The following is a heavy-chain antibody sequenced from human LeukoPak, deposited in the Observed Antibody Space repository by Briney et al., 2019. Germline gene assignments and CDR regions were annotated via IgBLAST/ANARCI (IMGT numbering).Heavy chain of an antibody. Sequence: GESLKISCKGSGYSFTSYWIGWVRQMPGKGLEWMGIIYPGDSDTRYSPSFQGQVTISADKSISTAYLQWSSLKASDTAMYYCARRLYDYVWGSYRYDAFDIWGQGTKVTVSS. CDR1: GYSFTSYW. J-gene: IGHJ3*02. CDR2: IYPGDSDT. CDR3: ARRLYDYVWGSYRYDAFDI. V-gene: IGHV5-51*01. D-gene: IGHD3-16*02.